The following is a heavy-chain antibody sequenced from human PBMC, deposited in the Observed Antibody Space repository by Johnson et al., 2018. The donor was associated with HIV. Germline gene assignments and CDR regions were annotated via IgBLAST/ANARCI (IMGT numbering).Heavy chain of an antibody. J-gene: IGHJ3*01. D-gene: IGHD3-22*01. CDR1: RFTFDDYV. CDR3: ARGVRSGYYSNAFDV. Sequence: VQLVESGGGVVRPGGSLRLSCAASRFTFDDYVMSWVRQAPGKGLEWVSGINWNGGSTGYADSVKGRFTISRDSAKNSLYLQMNSLRAEDTALYDCARGVRSGYYSNAFDVWGQGTMATVSS. V-gene: IGHV3-20*01. CDR2: INWNGGST.